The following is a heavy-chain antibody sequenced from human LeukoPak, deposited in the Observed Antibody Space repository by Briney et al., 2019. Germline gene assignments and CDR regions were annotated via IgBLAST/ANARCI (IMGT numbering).Heavy chain of an antibody. CDR3: ARGRSYDGYCSSTSCYNYGDYLGY. Sequence: GGSLRLSCAASGFTFSNVWMTWVRQAPGEGLEWVSSISSSSGYIYYADSVKGRFTISRDNAKNSLYLQMNSLRAEDTAVYYCARGRSYDGYCSSTSCYNYGDYLGYWGQGTLVTVSS. D-gene: IGHD2-2*02. CDR1: GFTFSNVW. V-gene: IGHV3-21*01. J-gene: IGHJ4*02. CDR2: ISSSSGYI.